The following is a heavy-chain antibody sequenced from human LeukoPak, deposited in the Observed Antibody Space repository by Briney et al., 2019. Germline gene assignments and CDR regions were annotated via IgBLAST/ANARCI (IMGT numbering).Heavy chain of an antibody. CDR3: ATGGQTLIRWFGELSLRDYYYGMDV. D-gene: IGHD3-10*01. CDR2: ISSSSSYI. J-gene: IGHJ6*02. Sequence: PGGSLRLSCAASGFTFSSYSMNWVRQAPGKGLEWVSSISSSSSYIYYADSVKGRFTISRDNAKNSLYLQMNSLRAEDTAVYYCATGGQTLIRWFGELSLRDYYYGMDVWGQGTTVTVSS. CDR1: GFTFSSYS. V-gene: IGHV3-21*01.